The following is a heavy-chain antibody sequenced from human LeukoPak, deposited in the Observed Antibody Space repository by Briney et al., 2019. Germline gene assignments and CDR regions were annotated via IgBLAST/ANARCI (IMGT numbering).Heavy chain of an antibody. D-gene: IGHD3-9*01. V-gene: IGHV3-30-3*01. CDR3: ARDAGGYDILTGYPDY. CDR1: GFTFSSYA. Sequence: GGSLRLSYAASGFTFSSYAMHWVRQAPGKGLEWVAVISYDGSNKYYADSVKGRFTISRDNSKNTLYLQMNSLRAEDTAVYYCARDAGGYDILTGYPDYWGQGTLVTVSS. J-gene: IGHJ4*02. CDR2: ISYDGSNK.